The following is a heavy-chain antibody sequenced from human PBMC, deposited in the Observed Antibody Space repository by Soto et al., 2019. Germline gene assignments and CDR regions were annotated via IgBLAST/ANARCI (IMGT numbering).Heavy chain of an antibody. J-gene: IGHJ4*02. CDR1: GGSISSYGYY. V-gene: IGHV4-31*03. CDR2: INYSGST. Sequence: SETLSLTCTVSGGSISSYGYYWSWIRQHPGKGLEWIGYINYSGSTYYNPSLRSRLTISVDTSKDQFSLKLNSVTAADTAVYYCARDGSHYFDSWGQGTLVTVSS. CDR3: ARDGSHYFDS.